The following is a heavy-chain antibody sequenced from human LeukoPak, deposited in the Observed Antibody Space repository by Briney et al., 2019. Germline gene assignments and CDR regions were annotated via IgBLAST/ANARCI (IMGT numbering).Heavy chain of an antibody. Sequence: GGSLRLSCEGSGFPFGHYAMNWVRQAPGKGPEWVSYISARASTVYSRDSVKDRFTISRDNAKNTLYLEMNSLSPDDTAVYYCARGVEPLAANTLAYWGQGTLVTVSS. CDR2: ISARASTV. CDR1: GFPFGHYA. D-gene: IGHD1-14*01. J-gene: IGHJ4*02. V-gene: IGHV3-48*01. CDR3: ARGVEPLAANTLAY.